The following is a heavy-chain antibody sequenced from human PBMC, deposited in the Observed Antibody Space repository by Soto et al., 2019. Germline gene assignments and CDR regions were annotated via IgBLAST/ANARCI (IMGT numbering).Heavy chain of an antibody. V-gene: IGHV4-61*01. CDR3: ARGSSGWAGELVY. CDR2: IYYSGST. D-gene: IGHD6-19*01. J-gene: IGHJ4*02. CDR1: GGSVSSGRYY. Sequence: SETLSLTCAVSGGSVSSGRYYWSWIRQPPGKGLGWIGNIYYSGSTNYNPPLKSRVTISVDTSKNQFSLKLSSVTAADTAVYYCARGSSGWAGELVYGGQGTLVTVSS.